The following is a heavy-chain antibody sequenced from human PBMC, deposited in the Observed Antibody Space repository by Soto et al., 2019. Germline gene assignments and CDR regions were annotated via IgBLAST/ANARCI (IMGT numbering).Heavy chain of an antibody. Sequence: EVQLLQSGGGLVQPGGSLRLSCAASGFTFSNYAMSWVRQAPGKGLEWVSSISGGGGSTYYADSVKGRFTISRDNSGNTLYRRVNSERAENTAVYYWATGAGSGSDKRRFDYWGQGTLVTVSS. J-gene: IGHJ4*02. CDR3: ATGAGSGSDKRRFDY. CDR1: GFTFSNYA. CDR2: ISGGGGST. V-gene: IGHV3-23*01. D-gene: IGHD5-12*01.